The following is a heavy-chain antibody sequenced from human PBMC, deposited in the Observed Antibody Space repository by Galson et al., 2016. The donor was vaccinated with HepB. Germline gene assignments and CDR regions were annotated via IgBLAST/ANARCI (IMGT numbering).Heavy chain of an antibody. CDR1: GASITSDDW. D-gene: IGHD2/OR15-2a*01. J-gene: IGHJ4*02. V-gene: IGHV4/OR15-8*01. CDR2: ILHSRRV. Sequence: SETLSLTCPASGASITSDDWWSWVRQPPGLGLEWIWQILHSRRVNYTPSLGSRVTIPADRSNNHFSLRLTSVTAADTALSYCARQYWGGPSDYWGQGTLVIVSS. CDR3: ARQYWGGPSDY.